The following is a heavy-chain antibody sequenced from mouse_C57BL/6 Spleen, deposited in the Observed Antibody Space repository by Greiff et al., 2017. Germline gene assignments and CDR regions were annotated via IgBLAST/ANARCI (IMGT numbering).Heavy chain of an antibody. D-gene: IGHD1-1*01. J-gene: IGHJ3*01. CDR1: GFSLTSYG. CDR2: IWSDGST. CDR3: ARHGGSSYGFAY. Sequence: QVHVKQSGPGLVAPSQSLSITCTVSGFSLTSYGVHWVRQPPGKGLEWLVVIWSDGSTTYNSALKSRLSISKDNSKSQVFLKMNSLQTDDTAMDYCARHGGSSYGFAYWGQGTLVTVAA. V-gene: IGHV2-6-1*01.